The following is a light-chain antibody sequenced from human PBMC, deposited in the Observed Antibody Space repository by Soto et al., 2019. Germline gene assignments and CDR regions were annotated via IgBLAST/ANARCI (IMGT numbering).Light chain of an antibody. CDR1: QSVSSN. CDR3: QHYNVYPWT. Sequence: EIVMTQSPATLSVSPGERATLSCGASQSVSSNLAWYQQKPGQAPRLLIYGASTRATGIPARFSGSGSGTEFTLSISSLQPDDFATYYCQHYNVYPWTFGQGTKVDIK. J-gene: IGKJ1*01. V-gene: IGKV3-15*01. CDR2: GAS.